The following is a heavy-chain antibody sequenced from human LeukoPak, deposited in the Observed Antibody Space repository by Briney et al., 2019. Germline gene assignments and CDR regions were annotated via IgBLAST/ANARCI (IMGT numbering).Heavy chain of an antibody. D-gene: IGHD3-3*01. Sequence: GGSLRLSCAASGFTFSDYYMSWIRQAPGQGLEWVPYISSSGSTIYYTDSVKGRFTISRDNAKNSLYLQMNSLRAEDTAVYYCARGPFWSGYYDDWGQGTLVTVSS. CDR3: ARGPFWSGYYDD. CDR1: GFTFSDYY. V-gene: IGHV3-11*01. J-gene: IGHJ4*02. CDR2: ISSSGSTI.